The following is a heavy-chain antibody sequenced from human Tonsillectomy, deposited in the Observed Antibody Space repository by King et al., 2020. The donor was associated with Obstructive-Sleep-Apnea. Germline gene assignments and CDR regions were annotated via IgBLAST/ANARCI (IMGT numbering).Heavy chain of an antibody. D-gene: IGHD5-12*01. V-gene: IGHV5-51*01. CDR2: IYTRDSDP. CDR1: GYTVTIYW. J-gene: IGHJ4*02. Sequence: QLVQSGAEVKEPGESLEISRKGSGYTVTIYWIGGVRQMPGKGLEWMWIIYTRDSDPRYSPSIQGPVTISADQSINTAYLQWSSLKASDTAMYYCARGYDRNYFDYWGQGTLVTVSS. CDR3: ARGYDRNYFDY.